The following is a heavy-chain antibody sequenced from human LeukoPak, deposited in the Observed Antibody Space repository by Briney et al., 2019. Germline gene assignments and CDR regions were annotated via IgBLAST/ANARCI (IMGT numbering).Heavy chain of an antibody. V-gene: IGHV3-23*01. CDR1: GFTFSSYA. CDR2: ISGSGGST. CDR3: AKGFIVVVPAAMSVWFDP. Sequence: GGSLRLSCAASGFTFSSYAMSWFRQAPGKGLEWVSAISGSGGSTYYADSVKGRFTISRDNSKNTLYLQMNSLRAEDTAVYYCAKGFIVVVPAAMSVWFDPWGQGTLVTVSS. J-gene: IGHJ5*02. D-gene: IGHD2-2*01.